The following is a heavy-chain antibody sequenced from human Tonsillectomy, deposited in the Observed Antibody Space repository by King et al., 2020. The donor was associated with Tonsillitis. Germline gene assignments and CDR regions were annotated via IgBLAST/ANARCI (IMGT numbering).Heavy chain of an antibody. CDR2: ISSSSSYT. CDR1: GFTFSDYY. V-gene: IGHV3-11*05. D-gene: IGHD3-22*01. CDR3: AREGRYDSSGYTGAFDI. J-gene: IGHJ3*02. Sequence: VQLVEAGGGLVKPGGSLRLSCAASGFTFSDYYMSWIRQAPGKGLEWVSYISSSSSYTNYAASVKGRYTISRDNAKNPLYLQMNSLRAQDTAVYECAREGRYDSSGYTGAFDIWGQGTMVTVSS.